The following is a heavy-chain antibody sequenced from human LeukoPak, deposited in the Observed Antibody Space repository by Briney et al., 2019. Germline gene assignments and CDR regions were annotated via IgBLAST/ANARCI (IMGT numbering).Heavy chain of an antibody. CDR1: GGSISSYY. Sequence: SETLSLTCTVSGGSISSYYWSWIRQPAGKGLEWVGRIYTSGSTNYNPSLKSRVTMSVDTSKNQFSLKLSSVTAADTAVYYCARTMEYYYDSSGYFNYYFDYWGQGTLVTVSS. CDR3: ARTMEYYYDSSGYFNYYFDY. CDR2: IYTSGST. J-gene: IGHJ4*02. V-gene: IGHV4-4*07. D-gene: IGHD3-22*01.